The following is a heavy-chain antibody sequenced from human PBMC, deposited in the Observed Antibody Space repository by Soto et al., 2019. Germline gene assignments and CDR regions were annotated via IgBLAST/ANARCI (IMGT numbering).Heavy chain of an antibody. V-gene: IGHV1-69*13. D-gene: IGHD3-10*01. J-gene: IGHJ6*02. Sequence: SVKVSCKASGGTFSSYAISWVRQAPGQGLEWMGGIIPIFGTANYAQKFQGRVTITADESTSTAYMELSSLRSEDTAVYYCARDTMVRGAYWVYGMDVWGQGXTVTVSS. CDR2: IIPIFGTA. CDR3: ARDTMVRGAYWVYGMDV. CDR1: GGTFSSYA.